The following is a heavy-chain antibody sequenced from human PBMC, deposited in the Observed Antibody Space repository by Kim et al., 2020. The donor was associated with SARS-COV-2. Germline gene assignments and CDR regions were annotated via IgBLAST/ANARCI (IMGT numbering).Heavy chain of an antibody. V-gene: IGHV4-4*02. Sequence: SETLSLTCAVSGGSISSSNWWSWVRQPTGKGLEWIGEIYHSGSTNYNPSLKSRVTISVDKSKNQFSLKLSSVTAADTAVYYCARDERRDYDFWSGTGYYYYYYGMDVWGQGTTVTVSS. D-gene: IGHD3-3*01. J-gene: IGHJ6*02. CDR2: IYHSGST. CDR1: GGSISSSNW. CDR3: ARDERRDYDFWSGTGYYYYYYGMDV.